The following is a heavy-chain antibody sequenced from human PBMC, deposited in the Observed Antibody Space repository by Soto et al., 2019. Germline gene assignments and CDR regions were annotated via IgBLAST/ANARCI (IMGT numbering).Heavy chain of an antibody. V-gene: IGHV4-39*01. CDR3: ARHTPAISISDH. Sequence: PSETLSLTCTVSGGSISSYYWSWIRQPPGKGLEWIGSIYYSGSTYYNPSLKSRVTISVDTSKNQFSLKLSSVTAADTAVYYCARHTPAISISDHWGQGTLVTVSS. J-gene: IGHJ4*02. D-gene: IGHD2-15*01. CDR2: IYYSGST. CDR1: GGSISSYY.